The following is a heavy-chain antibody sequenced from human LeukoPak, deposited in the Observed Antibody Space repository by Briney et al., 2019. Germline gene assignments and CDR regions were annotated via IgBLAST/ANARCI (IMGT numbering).Heavy chain of an antibody. CDR2: IRYDGSNK. V-gene: IGHV3-30*02. D-gene: IGHD6-13*01. CDR1: GFTFSSYG. Sequence: PGGSLGLSCAASGFTFSSYGMHWVRQAAGKGLEWVAFIRYDGSNKYYADSVKGRFTISRDNSKNTLYLQMNSLRAEDTAVYYCAKLSRLAAPHWGQGTLVTVSS. J-gene: IGHJ4*02. CDR3: AKLSRLAAPH.